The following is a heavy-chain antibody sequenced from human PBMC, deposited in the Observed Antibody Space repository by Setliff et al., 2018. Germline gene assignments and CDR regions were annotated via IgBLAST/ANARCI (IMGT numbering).Heavy chain of an antibody. Sequence: SLRLSCAASGFTFSSYSMNWVRQAPGKGLEWVANIKQDGSEKYYVDSVKGRFTISRDNAKNSLYLQMNSLRAEDTAVYYCAKGGNYDILTGYLSMDVWGQGTTVTVSS. CDR1: GFTFSSYS. D-gene: IGHD3-9*01. CDR3: AKGGNYDILTGYLSMDV. J-gene: IGHJ6*02. CDR2: IKQDGSEK. V-gene: IGHV3-7*03.